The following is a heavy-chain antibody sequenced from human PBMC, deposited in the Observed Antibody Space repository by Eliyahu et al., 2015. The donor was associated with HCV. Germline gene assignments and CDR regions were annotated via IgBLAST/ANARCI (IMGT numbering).Heavy chain of an antibody. V-gene: IGHV4-59*03. J-gene: IGHJ4*02. CDR3: AARLHDFWSGYHYYYFDY. Sequence: QVQLQESGPGLVKPSETLSLTCTVSGGSISSYYWSWIRQSPGKGLEWIGYIYYSGSTKYNPSLKSRVTISVDTSKNQFSLKLSSVTAADTAVYYCAARLHDFWSGYHYYYFDYWGQGTLVTVSS. CDR1: GGSISSYY. D-gene: IGHD3-3*01. CDR2: IYYSGST.